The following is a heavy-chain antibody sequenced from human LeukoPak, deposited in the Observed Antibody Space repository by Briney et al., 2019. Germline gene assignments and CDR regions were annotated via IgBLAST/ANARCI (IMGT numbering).Heavy chain of an antibody. J-gene: IGHJ4*02. CDR1: GGSISSYY. CDR3: ARERRDGYKVYFDY. D-gene: IGHD5-24*01. Sequence: SETLSLTCIVSGGSISSYYWSWIRQPPGKGLEWIGFVYDSGSTNYNPSLKSRVTISVDTSKNQFSLRLSSVTAADTAVYYRARERRDGYKVYFDYWGQGTLVTVSS. CDR2: VYDSGST. V-gene: IGHV4-59*01.